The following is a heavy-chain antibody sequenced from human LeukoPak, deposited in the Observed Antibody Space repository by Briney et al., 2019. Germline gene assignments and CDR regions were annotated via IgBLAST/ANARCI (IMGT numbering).Heavy chain of an antibody. CDR2: TYYSGST. Sequence: SETLSLTCTVSGVSISSGDYYWSWIRQPPGKGLEWIGYTYYSGSTYYNPSLKSRVTISVDTSKNQFSLKLSSVTAADTAVYYCARPYYYDSRIDPWGRGTRVTVSS. J-gene: IGHJ5*02. CDR3: ARPYYYDSRIDP. D-gene: IGHD3-22*01. V-gene: IGHV4-30-4*01. CDR1: GVSISSGDYY.